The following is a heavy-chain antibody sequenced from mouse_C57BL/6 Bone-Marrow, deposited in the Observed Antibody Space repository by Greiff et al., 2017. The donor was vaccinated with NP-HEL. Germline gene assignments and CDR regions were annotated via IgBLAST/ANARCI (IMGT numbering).Heavy chain of an antibody. CDR1: GFTFSSYA. V-gene: IGHV5-9-1*02. CDR3: TRGRWLLLYYYAMDY. CDR2: ISSGGDYI. D-gene: IGHD2-3*01. Sequence: EVHLVESGEGLVKPGGSLKLSCAASGFTFSSYAMSWVRQTPEKRLEWVAYISSGGDYIYYADTVKGRFTISRDNARNTLYLQMSSLKSEDTAMYYCTRGRWLLLYYYAMDYWGQGTSVTVSS. J-gene: IGHJ4*01.